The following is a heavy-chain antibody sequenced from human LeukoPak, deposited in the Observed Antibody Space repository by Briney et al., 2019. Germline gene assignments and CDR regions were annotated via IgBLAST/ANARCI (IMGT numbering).Heavy chain of an antibody. CDR1: GFTFSSSS. V-gene: IGHV3-21*01. Sequence: PGGSLRLSCAASGFTFSSSSMNWVRQTPGKGLEWVSSISSSSSYIFYADSVKGRFTISRDNAKNSLYLQMNSLRAEDTAVHYCARAKGIVVVPAASAYWGQGTLVTVSS. D-gene: IGHD2-2*01. J-gene: IGHJ4*02. CDR3: ARAKGIVVVPAASAY. CDR2: ISSSSSYI.